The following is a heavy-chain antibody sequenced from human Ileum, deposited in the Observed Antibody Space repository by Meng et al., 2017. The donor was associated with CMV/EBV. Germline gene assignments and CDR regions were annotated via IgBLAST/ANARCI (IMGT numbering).Heavy chain of an antibody. Sequence: WVRQVPGQGLEWMGWIGAYNGNTNYAPKFQGRVTMTTDTRPATAYMELRSLRSDDTAFYYCARDLDSGRVSSDLILVPPSTRLFDYWGQGTLVTVSS. CDR3: ARDLDSGRVSSDLILVPPSTRLFDY. D-gene: IGHD2/OR15-2a*01. CDR2: IGAYNGNT. J-gene: IGHJ4*02. V-gene: IGHV1-18*01.